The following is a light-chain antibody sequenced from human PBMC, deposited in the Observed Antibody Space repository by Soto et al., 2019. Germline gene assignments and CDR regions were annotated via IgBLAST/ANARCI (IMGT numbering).Light chain of an antibody. CDR1: RDISSF. V-gene: IGKV1-9*01. CDR2: AAS. Sequence: IPLTQSPSSLSASVGDRVTITCRASRDISSFLAWYQQRPGKAPKLLIYAASTLESGVPSRFSGSGSGTDFTLTISSLQPEDFATYYCQQVNSFPRAFGQGTKVETK. CDR3: QQVNSFPRA. J-gene: IGKJ1*01.